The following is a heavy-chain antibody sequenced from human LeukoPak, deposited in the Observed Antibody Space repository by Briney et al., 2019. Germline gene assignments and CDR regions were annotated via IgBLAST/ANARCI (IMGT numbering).Heavy chain of an antibody. V-gene: IGHV3-72*01. J-gene: IGHJ6*03. CDR1: GFPFDDFA. Sequence: GGSLRLSCEASGFPFDDFAMSWVRQAPGKGLEWVGRTRNKANSYTTEYAASVKGRFTISRDDSKNSLYLQMNSLKTEDTAVYYCASFMYYYGSGSSIYYMDVWGKGTTVTVSS. CDR2: TRNKANSYTT. D-gene: IGHD3-10*01. CDR3: ASFMYYYGSGSSIYYMDV.